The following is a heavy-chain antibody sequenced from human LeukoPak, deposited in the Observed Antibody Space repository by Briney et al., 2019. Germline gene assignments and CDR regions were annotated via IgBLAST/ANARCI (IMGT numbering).Heavy chain of an antibody. V-gene: IGHV4-39*01. J-gene: IGHJ4*02. D-gene: IGHD5-24*01. CDR2: VYYSGTT. CDR1: GGSISSSSYY. CDR3: ARREKMGPGFDY. Sequence: SETLSLTCTVSGGSISSSSYYWGWIRQPPGKGLEWIGSVYYSGTTYYNPSLKSRVTISVDTSKNQFSLKLSSVTAADTAVYYCARREKMGPGFDYWGQGTLVTVSS.